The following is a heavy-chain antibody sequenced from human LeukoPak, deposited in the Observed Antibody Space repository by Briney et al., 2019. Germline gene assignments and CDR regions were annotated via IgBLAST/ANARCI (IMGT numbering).Heavy chain of an antibody. Sequence: GGSLRLSCAASGFTFSSYAMSWVRQAPGKGLEWVSAISGSGVITYYADFVKGRFTISRDNSKNTLYLQMNSLRAEDTAVYYCAKAQSGWYLLQYWGQGTLVTVSS. D-gene: IGHD6-19*01. CDR2: ISGSGVIT. CDR1: GFTFSSYA. V-gene: IGHV3-23*01. CDR3: AKAQSGWYLLQY. J-gene: IGHJ4*02.